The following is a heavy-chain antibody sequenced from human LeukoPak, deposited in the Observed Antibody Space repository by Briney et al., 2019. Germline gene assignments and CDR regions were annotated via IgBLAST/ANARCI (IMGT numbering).Heavy chain of an antibody. Sequence: GGSLRLSCAASGFTFSSYAMSWVRQAPGKGLEWVSAISGRGGSTYYADSVKGRFTISRDNSKNTLYLQMNSLRAEDTAVYYCAKDKGYCSSTSCSPADYWGQGTLVTVSS. D-gene: IGHD2-2*01. CDR1: GFTFSSYA. CDR3: AKDKGYCSSTSCSPADY. V-gene: IGHV3-23*01. J-gene: IGHJ4*02. CDR2: ISGRGGST.